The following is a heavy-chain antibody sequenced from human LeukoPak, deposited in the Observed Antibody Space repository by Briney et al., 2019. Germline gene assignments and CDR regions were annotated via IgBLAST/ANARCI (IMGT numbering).Heavy chain of an antibody. CDR3: ARQVVDIVATGWFDP. CDR2: IYYSGST. CDR1: GGSISSSSYY. D-gene: IGHD5-12*01. V-gene: IGHV4-39*01. Sequence: SETLSLTCTVSGGSISSSSYYWGWIRQPPGKGLEWIESIYYSGSTYYNPSLKSRVTISVDTSKNQFSLKLSSVTAADTAVYYCARQVVDIVATGWFDPWGQGTLVTVSS. J-gene: IGHJ5*02.